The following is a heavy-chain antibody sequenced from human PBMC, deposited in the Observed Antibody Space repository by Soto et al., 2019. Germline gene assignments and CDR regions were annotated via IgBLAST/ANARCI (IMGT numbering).Heavy chain of an antibody. D-gene: IGHD3-22*01. V-gene: IGHV3-30*18. CDR1: GFTFSSYG. J-gene: IGHJ5*02. CDR2: ISYDGSNK. Sequence: GGSLRLSCAASGFTFSSYGMHWVRQAPGKGLEWVAVISYDGSNKYYADSVKGRFTISRDNSKNTLYLQMNSLRAEDTAVYYCAKASGGGWLLQGNWFDPWGQGTLVTVSS. CDR3: AKASGGGWLLQGNWFDP.